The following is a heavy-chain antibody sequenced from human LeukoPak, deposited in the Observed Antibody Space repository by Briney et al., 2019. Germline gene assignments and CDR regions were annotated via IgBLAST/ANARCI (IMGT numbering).Heavy chain of an antibody. CDR1: GGSISSSDYY. J-gene: IGHJ4*01. CDR2: INHSGST. D-gene: IGHD5-12*01. CDR3: ASLLNVAGYSGYDSDY. V-gene: IGHV4-39*07. Sequence: PSETLSLTCTVSGGSISSSDYYWSWIRQPPGKGLEWIGEINHSGSTNYNPSLKSRVTISVDTSKSQFSLKLNSLTAADTAVYYCASLLNVAGYSGYDSDYWGHGTLVTVSS.